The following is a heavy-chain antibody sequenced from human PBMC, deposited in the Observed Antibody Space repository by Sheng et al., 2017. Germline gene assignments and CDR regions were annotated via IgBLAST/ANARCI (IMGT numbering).Heavy chain of an antibody. V-gene: IGHV1-2*02. CDR3: ARDKGYCSSTSCYLSFDP. D-gene: IGHD2-2*01. CDR2: STLTVVA. CDR1: GYTFTGYY. J-gene: IGHJ5*02. Sequence: QVQLVQSGAEVKKPGASVKVSCKASGYTFTGYYMHWVRHGPWTKGLRWSGSGSTLTVVAQTMHRSFRARVTMTRDTSISTAYMELSRLRSDDTAVYYCARDKGYCSSTSCYLSFDPWGEEPSSTVSS.